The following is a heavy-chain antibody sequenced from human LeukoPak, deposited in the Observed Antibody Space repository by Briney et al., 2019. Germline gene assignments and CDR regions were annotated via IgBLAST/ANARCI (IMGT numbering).Heavy chain of an antibody. D-gene: IGHD3-16*01. CDR1: GFTFSSYS. CDR2: ISSSSSYI. Sequence: GGSLRLSCAASGFTFSSYSMNWVRQAPGKGLEWVSSISSSSSYIYYADSVEGRFTISRDNAKNSLYLQMNSLRAEDTAVYYCARPLMISGSFDYWGQGTLVTVSS. V-gene: IGHV3-21*01. CDR3: ARPLMISGSFDY. J-gene: IGHJ4*02.